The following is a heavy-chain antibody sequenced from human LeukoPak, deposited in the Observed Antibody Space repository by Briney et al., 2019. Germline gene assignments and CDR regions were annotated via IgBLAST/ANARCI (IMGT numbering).Heavy chain of an antibody. D-gene: IGHD3-10*01. CDR2: MNPKSGNT. CDR3: VRVQRVTFPLKYYFDY. J-gene: IGHJ4*02. CDR1: GYTFTSYG. Sequence: ASVKVSCKASGYTFTSYGISWVRQAPGQGLEWMGWMNPKSGNTGYAQKFQGRVTMTRSTSISTAYMELSSLRSEDTAVYYCVRVQRVTFPLKYYFDYWGQGTLVTVSS. V-gene: IGHV1-8*02.